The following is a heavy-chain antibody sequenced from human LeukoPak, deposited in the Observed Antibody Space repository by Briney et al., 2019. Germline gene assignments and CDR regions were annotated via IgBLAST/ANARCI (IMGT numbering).Heavy chain of an antibody. CDR3: VRANLAYYYYGMDV. V-gene: IGHV3-7*01. D-gene: IGHD1-14*01. Sequence: PGGSLRLSCAASGFTFSSYWMSWVRQAPGKGLEWVANIKQDESEKYSVDSVKGRFTISRDNAKNSLYLQMNSLRAEDTAVYYCVRANLAYYYYGMDVWGQGTTVTVSS. CDR2: IKQDESEK. CDR1: GFTFSSYW. J-gene: IGHJ6*02.